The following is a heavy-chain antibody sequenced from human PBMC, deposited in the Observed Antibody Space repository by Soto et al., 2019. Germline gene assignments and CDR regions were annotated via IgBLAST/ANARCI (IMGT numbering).Heavy chain of an antibody. Sequence: QVQLVQSGAEVKKPGASVKVSCKASGYTFTSYGISWVRQAPGQGLEWMGWISAYNGNTNYAQKLQGRVTMTTDTSTSTAYMELRSLRSDDTAVYYCASSLWKQVDPDDAFDIWGQGTMVTVSS. J-gene: IGHJ3*02. D-gene: IGHD6-6*01. V-gene: IGHV1-18*01. CDR2: ISAYNGNT. CDR1: GYTFTSYG. CDR3: ASSLWKQVDPDDAFDI.